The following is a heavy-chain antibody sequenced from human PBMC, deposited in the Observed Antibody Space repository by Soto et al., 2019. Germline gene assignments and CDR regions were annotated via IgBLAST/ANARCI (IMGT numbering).Heavy chain of an antibody. V-gene: IGHV4-39*02. J-gene: IGHJ6*02. CDR2: IYYAGNT. CDR1: GGSISSSHYY. CDR3: AREKRIPAPGTDYHYDGMDV. D-gene: IGHD6-13*01. Sequence: SETLYLTCTVSGGSISSSHYYWGWIRQPPGKGLEWIGSIYYAGNTYYNPSLKSRLTISVDTSKNQFSLKLNSVTAADTAVYYCAREKRIPAPGTDYHYDGMDVWGQGTTVTVSS.